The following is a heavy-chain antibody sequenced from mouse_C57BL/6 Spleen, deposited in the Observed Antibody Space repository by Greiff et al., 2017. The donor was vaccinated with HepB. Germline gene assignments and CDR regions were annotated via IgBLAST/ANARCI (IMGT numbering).Heavy chain of an antibody. J-gene: IGHJ4*01. CDR3: TTLRDYYGSSRGYAMDY. D-gene: IGHD1-1*01. CDR1: GFNIKDDY. CDR2: IDPENGDT. V-gene: IGHV14-4*01. Sequence: VQLQQSGAELVRPGASVKLSCTASGFNIKDDYMHWVKQRPEQGLEWIGWIDPENGDTEYASKFQGKATITADTSSNTAYLQLSSLTSEDTAVYYWTTLRDYYGSSRGYAMDYWGQGTSVTVSS.